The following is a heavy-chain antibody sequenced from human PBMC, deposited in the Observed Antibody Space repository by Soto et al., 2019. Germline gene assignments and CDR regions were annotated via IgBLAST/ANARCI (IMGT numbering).Heavy chain of an antibody. CDR2: INSDGTRT. V-gene: IGHV3-74*01. CDR3: ARQPHAGNSSSWFDY. CDR1: TFSTFSGYW. J-gene: IGHJ4*02. Sequence: GGSLRLSCAASMSTFSTFSGYWMHWVRQAPGRGLVWVSRINSDGTRTTYADSVKGRFSVTTDNAKNTLDLQMNSLRVEDTAVYYCARQPHAGNSSSWFDYWGQGTLVTVSS. D-gene: IGHD6-13*01.